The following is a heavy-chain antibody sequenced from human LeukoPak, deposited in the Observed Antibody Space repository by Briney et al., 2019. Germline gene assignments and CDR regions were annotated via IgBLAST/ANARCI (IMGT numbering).Heavy chain of an antibody. V-gene: IGHV3-30*02. CDR2: IRYDGGVE. CDR3: AKVSGDYADYAVIDY. D-gene: IGHD4-17*01. Sequence: GGSLRLSCAASGFTFSSYGIHWGRQATGKGLEWVAFIRYDGGVEYYADSVKGRFTISRDNSKNTLYLQMNSLRTEDTAVYYCAKVSGDYADYAVIDYWGQGTLVTVSS. J-gene: IGHJ4*02. CDR1: GFTFSSYG.